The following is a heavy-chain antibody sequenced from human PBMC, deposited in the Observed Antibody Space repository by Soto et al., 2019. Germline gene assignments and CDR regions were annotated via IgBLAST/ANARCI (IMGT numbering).Heavy chain of an antibody. CDR1: GFTFSSYA. J-gene: IGHJ6*03. CDR3: AKDGDSWDFWSGPGLPYYYYYMDV. CDR2: ISGSGGST. D-gene: IGHD3-3*01. V-gene: IGHV3-23*01. Sequence: GESLKISCAASGFTFSSYAMSWVRQAPGKGLEWVSAISGSGGSTYYADSVKGRFTISRDNSKNTLYLQMNSLRAEDTAVYYCAKDGDSWDFWSGPGLPYYYYYMDVWGKGTTVTVSS.